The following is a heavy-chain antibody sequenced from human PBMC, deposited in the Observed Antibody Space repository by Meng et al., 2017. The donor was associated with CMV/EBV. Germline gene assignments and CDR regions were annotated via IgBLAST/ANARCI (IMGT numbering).Heavy chain of an antibody. CDR1: GFTFSTSW. CDR2: IKQDGSEQ. CDR3: GRDDFIVRATTRGYFYTYLGVDI. Sequence: GESLKISCAASGFTFSTSWMSWVRQAPGKGLEWVANIKQDGSEQNYVDSVKGRFIISRDNAKNSLYLQMGSLRAEDTAVYYCGRDDFIVRATTRGYFYTYLGVDIWGRGTTVTVSS. J-gene: IGHJ6*02. V-gene: IGHV3-7*01. D-gene: IGHD1-26*01.